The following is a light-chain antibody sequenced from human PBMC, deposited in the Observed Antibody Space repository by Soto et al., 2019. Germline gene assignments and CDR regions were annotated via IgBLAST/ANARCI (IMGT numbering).Light chain of an antibody. CDR2: EVN. CDR3: SSYAGSSNV. V-gene: IGLV2-8*01. J-gene: IGLJ1*01. CDR1: SGDIGSYTY. Sequence: QSALTQPASVSGSPGQSITISCTGTSGDIGSYTYVSWYQQYPGKAPKLLISEVNKRPSGVPDRFSGSKSGNTASLTVSGLQAEDEADYYCSSYAGSSNVFGTGTKVTVL.